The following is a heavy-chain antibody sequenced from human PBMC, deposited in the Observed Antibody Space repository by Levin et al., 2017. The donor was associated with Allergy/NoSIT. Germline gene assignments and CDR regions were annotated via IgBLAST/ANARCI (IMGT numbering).Heavy chain of an antibody. J-gene: IGHJ6*02. CDR3: ARTVTMIIVVAPYGRDV. CDR2: ISRSGNSK. CDR1: GFTFSSYE. V-gene: IGHV3-48*03. Sequence: GGSLRLSCAASGFTFSSYEMEWVRQAPGKGLEWVSYISRSGNSKHYADSVKGRFTISRDNAKNSVYLQMDSLRAEDTAVYYCARTVTMIIVVAPYGRDVWGQGTKVTVSS. D-gene: IGHD3-22*01.